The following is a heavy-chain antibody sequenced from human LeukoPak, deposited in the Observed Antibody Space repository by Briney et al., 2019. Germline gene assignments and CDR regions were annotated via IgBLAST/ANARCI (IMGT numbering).Heavy chain of an antibody. CDR2: IYYSGST. J-gene: IGHJ4*02. D-gene: IGHD6-13*01. CDR1: GGSISSYY. Sequence: KPSETLSLTCTVSGGSISSYYWSWIRQPPGKGLEWIGYIYYSGSTNYNPSLKSRVTISVDTSKNQFSLKLTSVTAADTAVYYCARLSRIAAPDYWGQGTLVTVSS. V-gene: IGHV4-59*08. CDR3: ARLSRIAAPDY.